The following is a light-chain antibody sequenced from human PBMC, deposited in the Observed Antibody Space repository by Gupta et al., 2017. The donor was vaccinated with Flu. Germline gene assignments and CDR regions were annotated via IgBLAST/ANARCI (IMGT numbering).Light chain of an antibody. Sequence: QSVLTQPPSASGTPGQRVTISCSGSTSNIGSHTVHWYQQLPGTAPKLLIYNNDQRPSGVPDRFSGSRSGTSASLAISGLRSEDEADYYCATWDDSLKMVFGGGTKLTVL. V-gene: IGLV1-44*01. CDR1: TSNIGSHT. CDR2: NND. J-gene: IGLJ3*02. CDR3: ATWDDSLKMV.